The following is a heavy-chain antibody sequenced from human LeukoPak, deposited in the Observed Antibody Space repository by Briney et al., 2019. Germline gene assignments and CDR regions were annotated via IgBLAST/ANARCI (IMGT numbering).Heavy chain of an antibody. D-gene: IGHD5-24*01. CDR2: INPGGDNT. V-gene: IGHV1-46*01. Sequence: ASVKVSCKASGYTFTSYYMHWVRQAPGQGLEWMGIINPGGDNTKYAQNFQGRVTMTSDTSARTVYMELSSLSSEDTAIYYCARIRDGYNDAYDIWGQGTVVTVPS. CDR1: GYTFTSYY. CDR3: ARIRDGYNDAYDI. J-gene: IGHJ3*02.